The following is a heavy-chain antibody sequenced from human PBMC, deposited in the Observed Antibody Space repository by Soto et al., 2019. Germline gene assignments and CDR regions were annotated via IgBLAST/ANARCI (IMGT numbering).Heavy chain of an antibody. D-gene: IGHD6-13*01. V-gene: IGHV3-33*06. CDR3: AKDRIAIAE. CDR2: IWYDGSIK. J-gene: IGHJ4*02. CDR1: GFTFSSYG. Sequence: QVQLVESGGGVVQPGRSLRLSCAASGFTFSSYGMHCVRQAPGKGLEWVAVIWYDGSIKYYVDSVKGRFTISRDNSNNTLYLQMNSLRAEDTAVYYCAKDRIAIAEWGQGTLVTVSS.